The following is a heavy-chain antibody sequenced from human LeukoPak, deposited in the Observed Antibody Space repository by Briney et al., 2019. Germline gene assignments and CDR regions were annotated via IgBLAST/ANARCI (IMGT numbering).Heavy chain of an antibody. Sequence: GGSLRLSCAASGFTFDDYAMHWVRQAPGEGLEWVSGISWNSGSIGYADSVKGRFAISRDNAKNSLYLQMNSLRAEDTALYYCAKARGYSYGHDGVDYWGQGTLVTVSS. CDR2: ISWNSGSI. CDR1: GFTFDDYA. J-gene: IGHJ4*02. V-gene: IGHV3-9*01. D-gene: IGHD5-18*01. CDR3: AKARGYSYGHDGVDY.